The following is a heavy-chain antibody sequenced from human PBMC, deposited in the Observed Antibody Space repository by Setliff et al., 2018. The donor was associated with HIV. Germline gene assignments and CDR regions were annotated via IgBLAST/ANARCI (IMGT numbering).Heavy chain of an antibody. J-gene: IGHJ6*02. Sequence: SETLSLTCTVSGGSISNSDFYWGWIRQPPGKGLEWIGSIHQSGSTYYNSSLKSRVTMSVDTSKNQFSLKLSSVTAADTAVYYCAREGLLVTSVGGAYWYHGMDVWGQGTTVTVSS. CDR2: IHQSGST. V-gene: IGHV4-39*07. CDR3: AREGLLVTSVGGAYWYHGMDV. D-gene: IGHD2-15*01. CDR1: GGSISNSDFY.